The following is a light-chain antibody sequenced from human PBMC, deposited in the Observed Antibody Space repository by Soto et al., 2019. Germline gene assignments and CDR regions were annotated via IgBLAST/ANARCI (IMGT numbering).Light chain of an antibody. V-gene: IGKV1-39*01. J-gene: IGKJ3*01. CDR1: QSISNY. Sequence: DIQMTQSPSSLSASVGDRVTITCRASQSISNYLNWYQQKPGKAPKFLIYGASSLQSGVPSRFSGSGSGTDFTLTISSLQPEDFATYYCQQSYNTPPTFGPGTKVDIK. CDR3: QQSYNTPPT. CDR2: GAS.